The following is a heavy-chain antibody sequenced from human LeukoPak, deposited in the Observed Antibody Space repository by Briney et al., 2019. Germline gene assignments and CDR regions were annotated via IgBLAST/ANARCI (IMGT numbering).Heavy chain of an antibody. D-gene: IGHD6-19*01. CDR3: AKDLAPVAGTIGRGNWFDP. Sequence: PGGSLRLSCAASGFTFSSYAMSWVRQAPGKGLEWVSAISGSGGSTYYADSVKGRFAISRDNSKNTLYLQMNSLRAEDTAVYYCAKDLAPVAGTIGRGNWFDPWGQGTLVTVSS. CDR1: GFTFSSYA. V-gene: IGHV3-23*01. CDR2: ISGSGGST. J-gene: IGHJ5*02.